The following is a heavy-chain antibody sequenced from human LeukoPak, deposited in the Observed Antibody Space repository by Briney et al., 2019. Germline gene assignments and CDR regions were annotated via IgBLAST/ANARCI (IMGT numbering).Heavy chain of an antibody. J-gene: IGHJ3*02. D-gene: IGHD5-18*01. CDR3: AHKRGIRGGYDAFDI. CDR1: GGTFSSYA. Sequence: SVKVSCKASGGTFSSYAISWVRRAPGQGLEWMGGIIPIFGTANYAQKFQGRVTITTDESTSTAYMELSSLRSEDTAVYYCAHKRGIRGGYDAFDIWGQGTMVTVSS. CDR2: IIPIFGTA. V-gene: IGHV1-69*05.